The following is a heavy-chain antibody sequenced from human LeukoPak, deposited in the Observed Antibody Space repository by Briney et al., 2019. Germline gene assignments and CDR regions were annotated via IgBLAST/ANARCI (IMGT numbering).Heavy chain of an antibody. V-gene: IGHV4-34*01. CDR1: GGSFSGYY. CDR3: ARDMREGGYYSFDY. J-gene: IGHJ4*02. D-gene: IGHD3-22*01. Sequence: PSETLSLTCAVYGGSFSGYYWSWIRQPPGKGLEWIGEINHSGSTNYNPSLKSRVTISVDTSKNQFSLKLSSVTAADTAVYYCARDMREGGYYSFDYWGQGTLVTVSS. CDR2: INHSGST.